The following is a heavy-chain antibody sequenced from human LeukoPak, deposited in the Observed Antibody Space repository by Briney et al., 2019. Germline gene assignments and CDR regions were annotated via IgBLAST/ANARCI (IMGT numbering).Heavy chain of an antibody. J-gene: IGHJ5*02. CDR2: VYYSGII. V-gene: IGHV4-31*03. CDR1: GDSITSRGYY. CDR3: ARAVGTADNWFDT. D-gene: IGHD2-21*02. Sequence: MPSQTLSLTCNVSGDSITSRGYYWSWIRQHPGKGLEWIGYVYYSGIIHYNRSLKNRVTISIDTSNNQFSLRLKSVTAADTAVYYYARAVGTADNWFDTWGQGALVTVSS.